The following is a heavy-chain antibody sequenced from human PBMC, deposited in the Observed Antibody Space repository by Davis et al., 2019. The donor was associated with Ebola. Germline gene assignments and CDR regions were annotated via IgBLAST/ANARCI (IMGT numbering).Heavy chain of an antibody. Sequence: ASVKVSCKASGYTFTNYDINWVRQATGQGLEWMGWMNPNSGNTGYAQKFQGRVTITRDTSASTAYMELSSLRSEDTAVYYCARLSTRVDYWGQGTLVTVSS. J-gene: IGHJ4*02. CDR2: MNPNSGNT. D-gene: IGHD5/OR15-5a*01. CDR3: ARLSTRVDY. CDR1: GYTFTNYD. V-gene: IGHV1-8*01.